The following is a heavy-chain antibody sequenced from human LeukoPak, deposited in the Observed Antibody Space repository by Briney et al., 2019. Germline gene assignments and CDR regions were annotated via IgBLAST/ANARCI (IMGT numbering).Heavy chain of an antibody. CDR3: ARSLYCSSTSCFGDRLVYGMDV. V-gene: IGHV3-30*04. CDR1: GFTFSSYA. D-gene: IGHD2-2*01. CDR2: ISYDGSNK. Sequence: GRYLRLYCAASGFTFSSYAMHWLRQAPGKGLEGVAVISYDGSNKYYADSVKGRFTISRDNSKNTLYLQMNSLRAEDTAVYYCARSLYCSSTSCFGDRLVYGMDVWGKGTTVTVSS. J-gene: IGHJ6*04.